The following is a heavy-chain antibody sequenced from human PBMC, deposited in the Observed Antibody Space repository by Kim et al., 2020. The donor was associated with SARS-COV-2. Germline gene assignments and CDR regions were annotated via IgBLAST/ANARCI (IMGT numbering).Heavy chain of an antibody. CDR2: IYYSGST. CDR1: GGSISSSSYY. J-gene: IGHJ4*02. CDR3: ATSENYYDSSGYYQRGRYYFDY. D-gene: IGHD3-22*01. V-gene: IGHV4-39*01. Sequence: SETLSLTCTVSGGSISSSSYYWGWIRQPPGKGLEWIGSIYYSGSTYYNPSLKSRVTISVDTSKNQFSLKLSSVTAADTAVYYCATSENYYDSSGYYQRGRYYFDYWGQGTLVTVSS.